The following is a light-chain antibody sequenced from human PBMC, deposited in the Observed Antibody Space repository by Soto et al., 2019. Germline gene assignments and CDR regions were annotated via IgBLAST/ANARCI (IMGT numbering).Light chain of an antibody. Sequence: EIVMTQSPAALSVSPGERATLSCRASQSVGSNVAWYQQKPGQAPRLLIYGASTRDTGVPARFSGSGSETEFTLTISSLQSEDFAVYYCQKFDQWPWTFGQGTQVDIX. J-gene: IGKJ1*01. V-gene: IGKV3-15*01. CDR1: QSVGSN. CDR3: QKFDQWPWT. CDR2: GAS.